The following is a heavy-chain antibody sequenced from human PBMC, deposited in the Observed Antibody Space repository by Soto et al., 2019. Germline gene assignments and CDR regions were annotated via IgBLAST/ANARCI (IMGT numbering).Heavy chain of an antibody. CDR1: GFTFSSYN. J-gene: IGHJ2*01. CDR2: ITSSSYI. Sequence: SLRLSCAASGFTFSSYNINWVRQAPGKGLEWVSSITSSSYIYYADSVKGRFTISRDNAKNSLYLQMNSLRAEDTAVYYCARDGSHGGKPVHWYFDLWGRGTLVTVSS. D-gene: IGHD2-15*01. CDR3: ARDGSHGGKPVHWYFDL. V-gene: IGHV3-21*01.